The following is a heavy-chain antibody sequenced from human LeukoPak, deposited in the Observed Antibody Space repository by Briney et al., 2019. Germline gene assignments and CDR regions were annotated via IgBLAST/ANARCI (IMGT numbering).Heavy chain of an antibody. V-gene: IGHV4-34*01. CDR1: GGSFSGYY. J-gene: IGHJ4*02. CDR2: INHSGST. Sequence: KPSETLSLTCAVYGGSFSGYYWSWIRQPPGEGLEWIGEINHSGSTNYNPSLKSRVTISVDTSKNQFSLKLSSVTAADTAVYYCARSRGSSDYWGQGTLVTVSS. CDR3: ARSRGSSDY. D-gene: IGHD2-15*01.